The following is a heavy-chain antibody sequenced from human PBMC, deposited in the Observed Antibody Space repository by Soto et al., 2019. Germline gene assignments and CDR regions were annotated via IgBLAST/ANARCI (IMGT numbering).Heavy chain of an antibody. CDR2: ISPYNGNT. J-gene: IGHJ5*02. Sequence: QVQLVQYAAEVKKPGASVKVSCKTSGYTFVSYGISWVRQAPGQGLEWMGWISPYNGNTNFAQRFQGRVTLTTDTSTDSVYMDLGSLKSDDTAVYYCARDQYFFDSSGYYDHWGQGTLITVSS. CDR1: GYTFVSYG. D-gene: IGHD3-22*01. V-gene: IGHV1-18*04. CDR3: ARDQYFFDSSGYYDH.